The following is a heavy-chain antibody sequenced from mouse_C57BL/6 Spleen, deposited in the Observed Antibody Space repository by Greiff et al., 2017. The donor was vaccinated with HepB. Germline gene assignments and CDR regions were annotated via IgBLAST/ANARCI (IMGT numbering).Heavy chain of an antibody. V-gene: IGHV1-82*01. CDR2: IYPGDGDT. J-gene: IGHJ2*01. Sequence: QVQLQQSGPELVKPGASVKISCTASGYAFSSSWMNWVEQRPGKGLEWIGRIYPGDGDTNYNGKFKGKGTLTADKYSSTAYMQLSSLKSEDSAVYICARGDSSGYLDYWGQGTTLTVSS. D-gene: IGHD3-2*02. CDR1: GYAFSSSW. CDR3: ARGDSSGYLDY.